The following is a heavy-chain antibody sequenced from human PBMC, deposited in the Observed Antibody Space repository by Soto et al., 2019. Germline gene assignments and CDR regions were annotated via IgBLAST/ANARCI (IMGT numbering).Heavy chain of an antibody. Sequence: SETLSLTCSVSGDSTSTVDYFWAWIRQPPGQALEYIGYIYKSTTTYYNPSFESRVAISLDTSKSQFSLNVTSVTAADTAVYFCARGRYCLTGRCFPNWFDSWGQGTLVTVSS. CDR1: GDSTSTVDYF. CDR2: IYKSTTT. V-gene: IGHV4-30-4*01. CDR3: ARGRYCLTGRCFPNWFDS. J-gene: IGHJ5*01. D-gene: IGHD2-15*01.